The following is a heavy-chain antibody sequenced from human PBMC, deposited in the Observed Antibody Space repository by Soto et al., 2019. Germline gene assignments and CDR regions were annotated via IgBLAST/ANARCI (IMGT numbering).Heavy chain of an antibody. CDR3: AKDGEGRYCSGGSCYSGDAFDI. CDR2: ISGSGGST. D-gene: IGHD2-15*01. CDR1: GFTFSSYA. V-gene: IGHV3-23*01. J-gene: IGHJ3*02. Sequence: EVQLLESGGGLVQPGGSLRLSCAASGFTFSSYAMSWVRQAPGQGLEWVSAISGSGGSTYYADSVKGRFTISRDNSKNTLYLQMNSLRAEDTAVYYCAKDGEGRYCSGGSCYSGDAFDIWGQGTMVTVSS.